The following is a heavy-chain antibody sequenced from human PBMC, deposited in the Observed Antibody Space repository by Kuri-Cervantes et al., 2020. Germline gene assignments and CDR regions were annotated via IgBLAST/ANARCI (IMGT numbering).Heavy chain of an antibody. CDR1: GFTFSDYY. Sequence: GGSLRLSCAASGFTFSDYYMSWIRQAPGKGLEWVSYISSSGSTIYYADSVKGRFTISRDNSKNTLYLQMNSLRAEDTAVYYCRLRYFDWLGGMDVRGQGTTVTVSS. V-gene: IGHV3-11*04. CDR3: RLRYFDWLGGMDV. CDR2: ISSSGSTI. J-gene: IGHJ6*02. D-gene: IGHD3-9*01.